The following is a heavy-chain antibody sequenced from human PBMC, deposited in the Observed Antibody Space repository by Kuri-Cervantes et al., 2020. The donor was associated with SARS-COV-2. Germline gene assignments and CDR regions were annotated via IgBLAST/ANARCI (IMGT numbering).Heavy chain of an antibody. Sequence: SVKDSCKASGGTFSSYTISWVRQAPGQGLEWMGRIIPILGIANYAQKFQGRVTITADKSTSTAYMELSSLRSEDTAVYYCASGAVADLFDYWGQGTLVTVSS. CDR1: GGTFSSYT. CDR2: IIPILGIA. V-gene: IGHV1-69*02. J-gene: IGHJ4*02. CDR3: ASGAVADLFDY. D-gene: IGHD6-19*01.